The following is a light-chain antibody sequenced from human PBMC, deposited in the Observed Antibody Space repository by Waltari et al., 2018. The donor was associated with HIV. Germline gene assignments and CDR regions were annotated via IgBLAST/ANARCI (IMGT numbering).Light chain of an antibody. CDR2: DSN. V-gene: IGLV1-51*01. CDR1: YSNIGKSS. Sequence: QSVLTQPPSVSAAPGQKVIISCSGGYSNIGKSSVSWYQPLPGTAPKLLIYDSNRRPSGIPDRFSGSKSGTSATLAITGLQSGDEADYFCGTWDTSLSVGIFGGGTKLTVL. J-gene: IGLJ2*01. CDR3: GTWDTSLSVGI.